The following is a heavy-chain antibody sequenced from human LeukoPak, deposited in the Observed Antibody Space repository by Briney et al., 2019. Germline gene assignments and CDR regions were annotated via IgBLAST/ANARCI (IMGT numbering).Heavy chain of an antibody. Sequence: SETLSLTCTVSGGSIGTYYWSWVRQPPGKGLEWIGYIYYSGSTNYNPSLKSRVTISVDTSKNQFSLKLSSVTAADTAVYYCARVPGGGASPYWYFDYWGQGTLVTVSS. J-gene: IGHJ4*02. V-gene: IGHV4-59*01. CDR3: ARVPGGGASPYWYFDY. D-gene: IGHD2-8*02. CDR2: IYYSGST. CDR1: GGSIGTYY.